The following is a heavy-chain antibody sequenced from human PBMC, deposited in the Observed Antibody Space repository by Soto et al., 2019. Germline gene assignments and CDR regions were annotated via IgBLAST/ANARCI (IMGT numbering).Heavy chain of an antibody. D-gene: IGHD6-19*01. CDR1: GFTFDDYA. J-gene: IGHJ3*02. CDR2: ISWNSGSI. Sequence: GGSLRLSCAASGFTFDDYAMHWVRQAPGKGLEWVSGISWNSGSIGYADSVKGRFTISRDNAKNSLYLQMNSLRAEDTALYYCAKRSIIVADSSGWYGAFDIWGQGTMVTVSS. V-gene: IGHV3-9*01. CDR3: AKRSIIVADSSGWYGAFDI.